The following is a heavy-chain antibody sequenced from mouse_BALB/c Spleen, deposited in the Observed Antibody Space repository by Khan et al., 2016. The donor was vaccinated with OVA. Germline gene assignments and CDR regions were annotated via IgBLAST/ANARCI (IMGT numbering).Heavy chain of an antibody. CDR2: ISYSGNT. CDR3: ARVYGGDFDY. CDR1: GYSITSDYA. D-gene: IGHD1-1*01. V-gene: IGHV3-2*02. Sequence: EVQLQESGPALVKPSQSLSLTCTVTGYSITSDYAWNWIRQFPGNKLEWMGFISYSGNTKYNPSLKSRFSITRDTSKNQFFLQLNSVTTEDTATYYCARVYGGDFDYWGQGTSLTVSS. J-gene: IGHJ2*02.